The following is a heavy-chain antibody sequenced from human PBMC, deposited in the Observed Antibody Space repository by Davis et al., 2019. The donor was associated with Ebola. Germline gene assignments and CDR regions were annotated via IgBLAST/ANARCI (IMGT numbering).Heavy chain of an antibody. Sequence: PGGSLRLSCAASGFTFSSYSMNWVRQAPGKGLEWVSSISSSSSYIYYADSVKGRFTISRDNAKNSLYLQMNSLRAEDTAVYYCARGISGGGDFDYWGQGTLVTVSS. J-gene: IGHJ4*02. CDR3: ARGISGGGDFDY. V-gene: IGHV3-21*01. CDR2: ISSSSSYI. CDR1: GFTFSSYS. D-gene: IGHD2-21*01.